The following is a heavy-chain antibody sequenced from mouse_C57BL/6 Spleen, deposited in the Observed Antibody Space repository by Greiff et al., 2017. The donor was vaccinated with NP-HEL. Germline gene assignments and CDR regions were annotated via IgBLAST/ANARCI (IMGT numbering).Heavy chain of an antibody. CDR3: ARQVSHWYFDV. CDR1: GYTFTSYW. J-gene: IGHJ1*03. Sequence: QVQLQQPGAELVMPGASVKLSCKASGYTFTSYWMHWVKQRPGQGLEWIGEIDPSDSYPNYNQKFKGKSTLTVDKSSSTAYMQLSSLTSEDSAVYYCARQVSHWYFDVWGTGTTVTVSS. CDR2: IDPSDSYP. V-gene: IGHV1-69*01.